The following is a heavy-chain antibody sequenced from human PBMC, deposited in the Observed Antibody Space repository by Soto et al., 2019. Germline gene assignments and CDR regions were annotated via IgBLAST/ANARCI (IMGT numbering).Heavy chain of an antibody. CDR3: AKEKYTSSWSPFDY. CDR1: GFTFSSYA. Sequence: PGGSLRLSCTASGFTFSSYAMSWVRQAPGKGLEWVSTISDSGGSTYYADSVKGRFTISRDNSKNTLYLQMNSLRAEDTAVYYCAKEKYTSSWSPFDYWGQGTLVTVSS. J-gene: IGHJ4*02. V-gene: IGHV3-23*01. D-gene: IGHD6-13*01. CDR2: ISDSGGST.